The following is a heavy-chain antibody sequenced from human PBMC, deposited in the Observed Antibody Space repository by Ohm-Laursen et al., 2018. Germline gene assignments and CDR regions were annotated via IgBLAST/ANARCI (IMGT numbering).Heavy chain of an antibody. V-gene: IGHV3-NL1*01. J-gene: IGHJ4*02. D-gene: IGHD1-26*01. CDR2: IYSGGST. CDR1: GFTFSSYG. CDR3: ATDEGSS. Sequence: SLRLSCAASGFTFSSYGMHWVRQGPGKGLEWVSLIYSGGSTYYADAVKGRFTISRDKPNNTVYLQMNSLRAEDTAVYYCATDEGSSWGQGTLVTVSS.